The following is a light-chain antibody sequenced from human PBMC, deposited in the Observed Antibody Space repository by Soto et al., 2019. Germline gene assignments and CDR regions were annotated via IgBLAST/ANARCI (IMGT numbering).Light chain of an antibody. V-gene: IGLV2-14*03. J-gene: IGLJ1*01. CDR1: SSDVGAYRS. CDR3: SSSTRSSTYL. Sequence: QSALTQPASVSGSPGQSITISCTGTSSDVGAYRSVSWYQQHPDKAPKLIIYEVSHRASGVPDRFSGSKSDNTASLTISGLHTEDKADYFCSSSTRSSTYLFGTGTKLTVL. CDR2: EVS.